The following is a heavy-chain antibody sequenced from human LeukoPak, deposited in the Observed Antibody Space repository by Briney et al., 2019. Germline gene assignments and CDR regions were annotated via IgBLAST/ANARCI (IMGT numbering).Heavy chain of an antibody. J-gene: IGHJ3*02. CDR2: IWYDGNDK. V-gene: IGHV3-33*01. CDR1: TLTFSRYG. D-gene: IGHD6-13*01. CDR3: ARSLGGSSRYWGAFDI. Sequence: GGSLRLSCAASTLTFSRYGIHWVRQAPGKGLEWVAVIWYDGNDKYYGDSVKGRFTISRDNSKNTLYLQMNRLRAEDTAVYYCARSLGGSSRYWGAFDIWGQGTMVIVSS.